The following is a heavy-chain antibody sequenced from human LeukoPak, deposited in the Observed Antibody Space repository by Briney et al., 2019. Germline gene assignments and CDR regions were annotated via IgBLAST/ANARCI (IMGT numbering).Heavy chain of an antibody. D-gene: IGHD5-18*01. Sequence: VASVKVSCKASGYTFTSYYMHWVRPAPGQGLEWMGIINPSGGSTSYAQKFQGRVTMTRDTSTSTVYMELSSLRSEDTAVYYCARAGGYSYGQNWFDPWGQGTLVTVSS. V-gene: IGHV1-46*01. CDR1: GYTFTSYY. J-gene: IGHJ5*02. CDR2: INPSGGST. CDR3: ARAGGYSYGQNWFDP.